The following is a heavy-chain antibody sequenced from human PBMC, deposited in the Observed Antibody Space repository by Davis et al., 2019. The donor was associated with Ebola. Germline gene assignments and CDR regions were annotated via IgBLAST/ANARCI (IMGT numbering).Heavy chain of an antibody. J-gene: IGHJ5*02. Sequence: SETLSLTCAVYGGSFSGYYWSWIRQPPGKGLEWIGEINHSGSTNYNPSLKSRVTISVDTSKNQFSLKLSSVTAADTAVYYCARPRKYYYDSSGYSPWFDPWGQGTLVTVSS. CDR3: ARPRKYYYDSSGYSPWFDP. CDR1: GGSFSGYY. V-gene: IGHV4-34*01. D-gene: IGHD3-22*01. CDR2: INHSGST.